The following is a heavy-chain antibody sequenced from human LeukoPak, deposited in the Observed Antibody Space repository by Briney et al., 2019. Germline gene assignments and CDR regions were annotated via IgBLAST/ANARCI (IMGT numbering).Heavy chain of an antibody. CDR2: ISYDGSNK. V-gene: IGHV3-30*01. CDR1: GFTFCSYA. Sequence: PGGSLRLSCAASGFTFCSYAMHWVRQAPGKGLEWVAVISYDGSNKYYADSVKGRFTISRDNSKNTLYLQMNSLRAEDTAVYYCAREGPENHDFWSGYSLRVAFDIWGQGTMVTVSS. CDR3: AREGPENHDFWSGYSLRVAFDI. J-gene: IGHJ3*02. D-gene: IGHD3-3*01.